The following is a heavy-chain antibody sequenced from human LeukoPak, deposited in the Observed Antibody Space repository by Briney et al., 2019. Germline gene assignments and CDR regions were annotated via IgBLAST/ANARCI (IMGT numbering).Heavy chain of an antibody. Sequence: GGSLRLSCAASGLTFSKARVNWVRQAPGKGLEWVGRMKSKTDGGTTDYAAPVKGRFTMSRDDSKNTLYLQMNSLKTEDTAVYYCAGGGGYWGLYYWGQGTLVTVSS. V-gene: IGHV3-15*07. J-gene: IGHJ4*02. CDR1: GLTFSKAR. D-gene: IGHD1-26*01. CDR3: AGGGGYWGLYY. CDR2: MKSKTDGGTT.